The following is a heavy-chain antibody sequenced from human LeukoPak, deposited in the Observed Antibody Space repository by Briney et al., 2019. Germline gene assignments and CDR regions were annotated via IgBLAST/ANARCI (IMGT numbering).Heavy chain of an antibody. Sequence: SETLSLTCTVSGDSIDGHYWTWIRLPPGKGLEWIGYIFYSGNLNYNPSLKSRVTISLDTSKSQFSLRLTSVTAADTAMYHCARLTREDGIDVWGPGTTVTVPS. J-gene: IGHJ6*02. D-gene: IGHD2-2*01. CDR3: ARLTREDGIDV. CDR2: IFYSGNL. V-gene: IGHV4-59*11. CDR1: GDSIDGHY.